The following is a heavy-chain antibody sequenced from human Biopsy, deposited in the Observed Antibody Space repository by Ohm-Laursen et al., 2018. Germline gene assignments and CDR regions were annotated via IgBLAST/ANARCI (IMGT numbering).Heavy chain of an antibody. V-gene: IGHV4-59*11. CDR1: GGSFTGHY. D-gene: IGHD3-22*01. CDR3: ARGDYFDSNGYFWFDP. CDR2: ISYTGYT. Sequence: SQTLSLTCTVSGGSFTGHYWSWIRQPPGKGLEWIGHISYTGYTSYNASLKSRVTISVDTSRNHFSLRLNSLTAADTAVYYCARGDYFDSNGYFWFDPWGQGTLVTVSS. J-gene: IGHJ5*02.